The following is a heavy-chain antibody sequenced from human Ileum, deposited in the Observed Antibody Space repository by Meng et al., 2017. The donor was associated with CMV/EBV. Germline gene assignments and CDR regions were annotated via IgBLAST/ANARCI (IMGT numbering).Heavy chain of an antibody. Sequence: SETLSLTCTVSGYSISSGYYWGWIRQPPGKGLEWIGIIYQSGSTYYNPSLKSRVTISVDTSKNQFSLQLNSVTPEDTAVYYCARGWANGGWYYFDYWGQGTLVTVSS. V-gene: IGHV4-38-2*02. J-gene: IGHJ4*02. D-gene: IGHD6-19*01. CDR1: GYSISSGYY. CDR3: ARGWANGGWYYFDY. CDR2: IYQSGST.